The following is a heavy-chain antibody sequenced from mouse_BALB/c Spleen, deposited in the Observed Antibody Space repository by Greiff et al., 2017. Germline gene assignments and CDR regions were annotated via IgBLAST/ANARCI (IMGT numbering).Heavy chain of an antibody. V-gene: IGHV1S127*01. J-gene: IGHJ4*01. CDR2: IDPSNSET. CDR1: GYTFTSYW. D-gene: IGHD4-1*01. Sequence: VQLQQSGPELVGPGASVKMFCKASGYTFTSYWVHWVEQRPGQGLEWIGMIDPSNSETRVNQKFKDKATLNVDKSSNTAYMQLSSLTSEDSAVYYCARGEIRNWEGMDYWGQGTSVTVSS. CDR3: ARGEIRNWEGMDY.